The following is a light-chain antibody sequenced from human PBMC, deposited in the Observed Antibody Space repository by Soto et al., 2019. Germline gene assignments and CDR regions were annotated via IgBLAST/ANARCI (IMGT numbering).Light chain of an antibody. J-gene: IGKJ4*01. CDR3: QQYGSSPT. V-gene: IGKV3-20*01. CDR1: QSVSSSY. CDR2: GAS. Sequence: EIVLTQSPGTLSLPPGERATLSCRASQSVSSSYLAWYQQKPGQAPGLLIYGASSRATGIPDRFSGSGSGTDFTLTISRLEPEDFAVYYCQQYGSSPTFGGGTKVEIK.